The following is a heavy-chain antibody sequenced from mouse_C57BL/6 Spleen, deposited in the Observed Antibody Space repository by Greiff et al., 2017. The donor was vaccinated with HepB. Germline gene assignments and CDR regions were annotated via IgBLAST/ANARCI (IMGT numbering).Heavy chain of an antibody. CDR1: GYTFTSYW. Sequence: QVQLQQPGAELVKPGASVKLSCKASGYTFTSYWMQWVKQRPGQGLEWIGEIDPSDSYTNYNQKFKGKATLTVDTSSSTAYMQLSSLTSEDSAVYYCAYYYGSSYEDYAMDYWGQGTSVTVAS. CDR3: AYYYGSSYEDYAMDY. CDR2: IDPSDSYT. V-gene: IGHV1-50*01. D-gene: IGHD1-1*01. J-gene: IGHJ4*01.